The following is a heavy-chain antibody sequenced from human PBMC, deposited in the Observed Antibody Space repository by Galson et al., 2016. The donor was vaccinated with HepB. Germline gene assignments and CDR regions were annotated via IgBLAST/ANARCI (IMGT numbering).Heavy chain of an antibody. D-gene: IGHD3-22*01. CDR1: GGSISRSNW. J-gene: IGHJ2*01. CDR2: IYHSGTT. V-gene: IGHV4-4*02. Sequence: SETLSLTCAVSGGSISRSNWRSWVRQIPGKGLEWIGQIYHSGTTNYNPSLKSRVTISVDKSNNQFSLKLRSVTAADTAVYYCGSYYDNDYWAFDLWGRGTLVTVSS. CDR3: GSYYDNDYWAFDL.